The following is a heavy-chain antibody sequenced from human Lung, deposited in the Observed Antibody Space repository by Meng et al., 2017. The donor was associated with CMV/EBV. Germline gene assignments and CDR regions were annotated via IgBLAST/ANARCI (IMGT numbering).Heavy chain of an antibody. CDR1: GYTFISSG. CDR3: ARAPVADTIFDY. D-gene: IGHD6-19*01. J-gene: IGHJ4*02. Sequence: CKASGYTFISSGITWVRQAPGQGLEWMGWISGYNGNTNYAQKLQGRVTVTTDTSTSTAYLELRSLRSDDTAVYYCARAPVADTIFDYWGQGTLVTVSS. V-gene: IGHV1-18*01. CDR2: ISGYNGNT.